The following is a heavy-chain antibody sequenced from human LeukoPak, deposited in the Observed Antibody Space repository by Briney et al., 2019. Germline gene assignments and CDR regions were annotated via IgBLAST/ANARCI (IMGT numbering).Heavy chain of an antibody. D-gene: IGHD6-13*01. Sequence: SETLSLTCTVSGGSISSSDYYWSWIRQPPGKGLEWIGRIYTSGSTNYNPSLKSRVTMSVDTSKNQFSLKLASVTAADTAVYYCARGGSSWQSFDIWGQGTLVTVSS. CDR2: IYTSGST. CDR1: GGSISSSDYY. CDR3: ARGGSSWQSFDI. J-gene: IGHJ4*02. V-gene: IGHV4-39*07.